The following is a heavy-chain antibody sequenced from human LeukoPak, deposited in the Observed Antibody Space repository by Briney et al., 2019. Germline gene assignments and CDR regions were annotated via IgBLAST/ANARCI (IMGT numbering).Heavy chain of an antibody. Sequence: GASVKVSCKASDYTFTNYDINWVRQAPGQGLEWMGWISTYNGNTNYAQKLQGRVTMTTDTSTSTVYMELRSLRSDDTAVYYCAKIAYGANFFDYWGQGTLVTVSS. V-gene: IGHV1-18*01. CDR1: DYTFTNYD. D-gene: IGHD4/OR15-4a*01. CDR2: ISTYNGNT. J-gene: IGHJ4*02. CDR3: AKIAYGANFFDY.